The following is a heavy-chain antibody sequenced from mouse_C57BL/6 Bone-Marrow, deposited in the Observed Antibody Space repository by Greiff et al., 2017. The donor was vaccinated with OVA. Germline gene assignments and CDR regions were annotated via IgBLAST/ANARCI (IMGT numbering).Heavy chain of an antibody. D-gene: IGHD2-4*01. CDR2: IWRGGST. CDR1: GFSLTSYG. CDR3: AKDYDEGGVYAMDY. J-gene: IGHJ4*01. Sequence: VKLVESGPGLVQPSQSLSITCTVSGFSLTSYGVHWVRQSPGKGLEWLGVIWRGGSTDYNAAFMSRLSITKDNSKSQVFFKMNSLQADDTAIYYCAKDYDEGGVYAMDYWGQGTSVTVSS. V-gene: IGHV2-5*01.